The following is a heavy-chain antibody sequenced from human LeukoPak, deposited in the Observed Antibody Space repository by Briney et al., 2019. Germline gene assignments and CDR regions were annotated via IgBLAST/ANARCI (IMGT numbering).Heavy chain of an antibody. CDR2: ISSSGSTI. CDR3: ASPGIAAAGTATIDY. CDR1: GFTFSSYS. J-gene: IGHJ4*02. V-gene: IGHV3-48*04. D-gene: IGHD6-13*01. Sequence: GGSLRLSCAASGFTFSSYSMSWIRQAPGKGLEWVSYISSSGSTIYYADSVKGRFTVSRDNAKNSLYLQMNSLRAEDTAVYYCASPGIAAAGTATIDYWGQGTLVTVSS.